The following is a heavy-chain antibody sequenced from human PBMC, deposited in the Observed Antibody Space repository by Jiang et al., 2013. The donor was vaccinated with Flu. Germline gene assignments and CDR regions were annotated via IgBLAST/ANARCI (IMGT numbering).Heavy chain of an antibody. D-gene: IGHD6-13*01. J-gene: IGHJ4*02. V-gene: IGHV4-61*01. CDR1: GGSVSSGSYY. CDR2: IYYSGST. Sequence: LLKPSETLSLTCTVSGGSVSSGSYYWSWIRQPPGKGLEWIGYIYYSGSTNYNPSLKSRVTISVDTSKNQFSLKLSSVTAADTAVYYCARDSSSWNYWGQGTLVTVSS. CDR3: ARDSSSWNY.